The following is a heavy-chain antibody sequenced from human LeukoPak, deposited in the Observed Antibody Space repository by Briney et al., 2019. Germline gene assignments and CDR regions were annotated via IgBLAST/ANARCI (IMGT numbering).Heavy chain of an antibody. V-gene: IGHV4-38-2*01. D-gene: IGHD3-3*01. CDR1: GYSISSGYY. CDR3: ARHSPSGITIFGVDSSFQF. J-gene: IGHJ4*02. CDR2: IYHSGST. Sequence: ASETLSLTCAVSGYSISSGYYWVWIRQPPGKGLEWIGSIYHSGSTYYNSSLKSRVTISVDKSKNQFSLKLISVTSADTAVYYCARHSPSGITIFGVDSSFQFWGQGTLVTVSS.